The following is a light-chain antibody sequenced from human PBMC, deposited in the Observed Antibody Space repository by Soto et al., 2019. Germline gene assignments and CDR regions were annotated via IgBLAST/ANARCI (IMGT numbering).Light chain of an antibody. CDR1: SGHSDNA. V-gene: IGLV4-69*01. J-gene: IGLJ2*01. CDR3: QTWGTGPYVV. CDR2: LNSDGGY. Sequence: QPVLTQSPSASASLGASVKVTCILSSGHSDNAITWLQQQPGKGPRYLMRLNSDGGYSKGEEIPDRFSGSSSGAERYLTISSLQSEDEADYYCQTWGTGPYVVFGGGTKLTVL.